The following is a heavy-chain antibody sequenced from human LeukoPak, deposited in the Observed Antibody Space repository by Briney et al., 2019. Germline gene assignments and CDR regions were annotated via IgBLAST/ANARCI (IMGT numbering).Heavy chain of an antibody. CDR2: IWYDGSNK. D-gene: IGHD2-15*01. CDR3: ARAVVPLYYYGMDV. CDR1: GFTFSSYG. V-gene: IGHV3-33*01. J-gene: IGHJ6*02. Sequence: GGSLRLSCAASGFTFSSYGMHWVRQAPGKGLEWVAVIWYDGSNKYYADSVKGRFTISRDNSKNTLYLQMNSLRAEDTAVYYCARAVVPLYYYGMDVWGQGTTVTVSS.